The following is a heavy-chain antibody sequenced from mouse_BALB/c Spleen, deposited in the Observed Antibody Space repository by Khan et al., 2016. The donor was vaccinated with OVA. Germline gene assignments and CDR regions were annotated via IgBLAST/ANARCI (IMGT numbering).Heavy chain of an antibody. V-gene: IGHV5-6*01. CDR2: ISSGGSYT. D-gene: IGHD2-1*01. Sequence: EVELVESGGDLVKPGGSLTLSCAASGFTFSSYGMSWVRQTPDKRLEWVATISSGGSYTYYPDSVKGRFTISRDNAKNTLDLQMSSLKSEDTAMYYCSRQGKGAMDYWGQGTSVTVSS. CDR3: SRQGKGAMDY. J-gene: IGHJ4*01. CDR1: GFTFSSYG.